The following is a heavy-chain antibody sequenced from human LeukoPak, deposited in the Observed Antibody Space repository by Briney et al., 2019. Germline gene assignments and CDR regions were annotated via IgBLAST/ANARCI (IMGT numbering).Heavy chain of an antibody. CDR3: TRTIDGDYVDY. CDR1: GFTFSTYN. D-gene: IGHD3-3*01. J-gene: IGHJ4*02. CDR2: IRSKAYGGTT. Sequence: PGGSLRLSCAASGFTFSTYNMNWVRQAPGKGLEWVGFIRSKAYGGTTEYAASVKGRLTISRDDSKSIAYLQMNSLKTEDTAVYYCTRTIDGDYVDYWGQGTLVTVSS. V-gene: IGHV3-49*04.